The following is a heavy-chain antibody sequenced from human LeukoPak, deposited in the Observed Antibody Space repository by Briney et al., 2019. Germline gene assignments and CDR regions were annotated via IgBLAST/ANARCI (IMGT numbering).Heavy chain of an antibody. CDR1: GFTFSSYW. D-gene: IGHD6-13*01. V-gene: IGHV3-7*01. CDR3: ARVTPTTPILYSSSYHAFDI. Sequence: PGGSLRLSCAASGFTFSSYWMSWVRQAPGTGLEGVANIKQDGSEKYYVDSVKGRFTISRDNAKNSLYLQMTSLRAEDTAVYYCARVTPTTPILYSSSYHAFDIWGQGTMVTVSS. J-gene: IGHJ3*02. CDR2: IKQDGSEK.